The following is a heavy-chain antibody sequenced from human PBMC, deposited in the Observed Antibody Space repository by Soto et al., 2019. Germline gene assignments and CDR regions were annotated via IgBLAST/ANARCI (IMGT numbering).Heavy chain of an antibody. Sequence: SVKVSCKSSGGTFSSYAISWVRQAPGQGLEWMGGIIPIFGTANYAQKFQGRVTITADESTSTAYMELSSLRSEDTAVYYCARDSGDYSTYPGTGLYYYGMDVWGQGTTVTVSS. V-gene: IGHV1-69*13. CDR3: ARDSGDYSTYPGTGLYYYGMDV. J-gene: IGHJ6*02. CDR1: GGTFSSYA. CDR2: IIPIFGTA. D-gene: IGHD4-4*01.